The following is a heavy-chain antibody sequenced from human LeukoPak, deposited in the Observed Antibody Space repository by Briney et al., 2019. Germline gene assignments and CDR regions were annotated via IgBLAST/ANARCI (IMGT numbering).Heavy chain of an antibody. Sequence: GASVKVSCKASGYTFTSYDINRVRQATGQGLEWMGWMNPNSGNTGYAQKFQGRVTMTRNTSVSTAYMELSSLRSEDTAVYYCARGYRADYYGSGSYYYWGQGTLVTVSS. CDR2: MNPNSGNT. CDR3: ARGYRADYYGSGSYYY. CDR1: GYTFTSYD. V-gene: IGHV1-8*01. D-gene: IGHD3-10*01. J-gene: IGHJ4*02.